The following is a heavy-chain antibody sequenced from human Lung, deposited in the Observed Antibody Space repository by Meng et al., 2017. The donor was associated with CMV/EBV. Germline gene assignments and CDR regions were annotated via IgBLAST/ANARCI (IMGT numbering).Heavy chain of an antibody. CDR3: ARDPRYCSSTSCITCHGMDV. CDR2: IPYDGSNK. D-gene: IGHD2-2*01. V-gene: IGHV3-30-3*01. Sequence: GESLKISCAASGFTFSSYAMDWVRQAPGKGLEWVAVIPYDGSNKYYADSVKGRFTISRDNSKNTLYLQMNSLRAEDTAVYYGARDPRYCSSTSCITCHGMDVWGQGTTVTVSS. J-gene: IGHJ6*02. CDR1: GFTFSSYA.